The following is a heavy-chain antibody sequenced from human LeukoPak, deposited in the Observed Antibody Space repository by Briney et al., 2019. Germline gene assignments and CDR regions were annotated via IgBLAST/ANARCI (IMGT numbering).Heavy chain of an antibody. CDR1: GFTFSSYW. CDR3: ARGGGDHAFDI. CDR2: IDNNGRDT. J-gene: IGHJ3*02. Sequence: GGSLRLSCAASGFTFSSYWMHWVRHSPEKGLVWVSRIDNNGRDTIYADSVKGRFTISRDNTRNTLHLQLGSLRVEDTAIYYCARGGGDHAFDIWGQGTMDTVSS. V-gene: IGHV3-74*01. D-gene: IGHD2-21*02.